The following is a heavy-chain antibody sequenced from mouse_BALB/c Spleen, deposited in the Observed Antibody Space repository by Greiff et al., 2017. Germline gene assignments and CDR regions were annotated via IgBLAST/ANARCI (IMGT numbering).Heavy chain of an antibody. J-gene: IGHJ4*01. V-gene: IGHV2-6-7*01. Sequence: QVQLQQSGPGLVAPSQSLSITCTVSGFSLTGYGVNWVRQPPGKGLEWLGMIWGDGSTDYNSALKSRLSISKDNSKSQVFLKMNSLQTDDTARYYCAREGLYYYGSTYAMDYWGQGTSVTVAS. CDR1: GFSLTGYG. CDR3: AREGLYYYGSTYAMDY. D-gene: IGHD1-1*01. CDR2: IWGDGST.